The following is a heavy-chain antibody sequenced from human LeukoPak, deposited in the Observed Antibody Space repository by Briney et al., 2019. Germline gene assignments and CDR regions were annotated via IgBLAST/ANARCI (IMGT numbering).Heavy chain of an antibody. CDR1: GDTFSSYT. V-gene: IGHV1-69*02. J-gene: IGHJ4*02. D-gene: IGHD2-2*01. Sequence: SVKVSCKASGDTFSSYTISWVRQAPGQGLEWMGRIIPILGIGNYAQKFQGRVTITADTSTSTAYMELRSLRSDDTAVYYCARTDYCSSTSCYLVSGDYWGQGTLVTVSS. CDR3: ARTDYCSSTSCYLVSGDY. CDR2: IIPILGIG.